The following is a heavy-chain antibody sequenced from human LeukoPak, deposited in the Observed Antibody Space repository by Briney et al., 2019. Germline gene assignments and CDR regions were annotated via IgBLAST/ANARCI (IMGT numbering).Heavy chain of an antibody. J-gene: IGHJ4*02. CDR2: INHSGST. D-gene: IGHD1-26*01. CDR1: GGSFSGYY. V-gene: IGHV4-34*01. CDR3: AMTISGSSIFDY. Sequence: SETLSLTCAVYGGSFSGYYWSWIRQPPGKGLEWIGEINHSGSTNYNPSLKSRVTISVDTSKNQFSLKLSFVTAADTAVYYCAMTISGSSIFDYWGQGTLVTVSS.